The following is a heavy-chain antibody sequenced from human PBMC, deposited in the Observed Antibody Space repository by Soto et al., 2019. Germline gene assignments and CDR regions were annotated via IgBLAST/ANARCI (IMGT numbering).Heavy chain of an antibody. J-gene: IGHJ5*02. V-gene: IGHV4-31*03. Sequence: QVQLQESGPGLVKPSQTLSLTCTVSGGSISSGGYYWSWIRQHPGKGLEWIGYIYYSGSTYYNPSLKSRVTISVDTSKNQFSLKLSSVTAADTAVYYCARDQALRLGHDCSGGSCYPASNWFDPWGQGTLDTVSS. CDR3: ARDQALRLGHDCSGGSCYPASNWFDP. CDR1: GGSISSGGYY. D-gene: IGHD2-15*01. CDR2: IYYSGST.